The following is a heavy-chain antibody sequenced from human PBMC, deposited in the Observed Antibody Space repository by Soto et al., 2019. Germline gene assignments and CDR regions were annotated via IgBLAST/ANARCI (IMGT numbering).Heavy chain of an antibody. Sequence: GGSLRLSCIGSGFPFSGYSMNWVRQTPGKGLEWLSYINPTSDAIYYADSVKGRFTISRDNAKNSLFLQMNGLRAEDTAVYYCARGAAGARSQDVRGYWGQGTLVTSPQ. CDR1: GFPFSGYS. D-gene: IGHD6-13*01. CDR3: ARGAAGARSQDVRGY. J-gene: IGHJ4*02. V-gene: IGHV3-48*01. CDR2: INPTSDAI.